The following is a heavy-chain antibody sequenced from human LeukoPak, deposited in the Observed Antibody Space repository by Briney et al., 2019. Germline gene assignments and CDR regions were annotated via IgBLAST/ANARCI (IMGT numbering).Heavy chain of an antibody. CDR1: GFTFSNYA. Sequence: GGSLRLSCTPSGFTFSNYAMHWVRQAPGKGLEWVALISYDGNNIYYADSVEGRFTISRDNSKNTLDLQMNSLRAEDTAVYYCARDFLHLGGWGQGTMVTVSS. D-gene: IGHD3-16*01. V-gene: IGHV3-30*04. CDR3: ARDFLHLGG. CDR2: ISYDGNNI. J-gene: IGHJ3*01.